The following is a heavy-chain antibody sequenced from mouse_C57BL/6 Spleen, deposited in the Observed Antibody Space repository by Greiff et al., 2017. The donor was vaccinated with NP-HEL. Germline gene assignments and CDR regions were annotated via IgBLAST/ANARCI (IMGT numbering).Heavy chain of an antibody. CDR1: GYTFTSYW. Sequence: QVQLQHPGAELVKPGASVKLSCKASGYTFTSYWMHWVKQRPGRGLEWIGRIDPNSGGTKYNEKFKSKATLTVDKPSSTAYMQLSSLTSEDSAVYYCARSITTVVATGFDYWGQGTTLTVSS. J-gene: IGHJ2*01. V-gene: IGHV1-72*01. D-gene: IGHD1-1*01. CDR2: IDPNSGGT. CDR3: ARSITTVVATGFDY.